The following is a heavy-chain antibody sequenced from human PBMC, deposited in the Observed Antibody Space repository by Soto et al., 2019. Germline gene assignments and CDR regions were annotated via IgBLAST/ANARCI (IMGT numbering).Heavy chain of an antibody. CDR2: ISWNSGSI. CDR3: AKSNSIAAAGGYFDY. V-gene: IGHV3-9*01. Sequence: EVQLVESGGGLVQPGRSLRLSCAASGFTFDDYAMHWVRQAPGKGLEWVSGISWNSGSIGYADSVKGRFTISRDNAKNSLYLQMNSLRAEDTALYYCAKSNSIAAAGGYFDYWGQGTLVTVSS. D-gene: IGHD6-13*01. CDR1: GFTFDDYA. J-gene: IGHJ4*02.